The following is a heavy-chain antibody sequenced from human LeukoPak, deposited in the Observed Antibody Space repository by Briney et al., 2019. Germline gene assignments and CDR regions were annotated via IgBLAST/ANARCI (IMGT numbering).Heavy chain of an antibody. D-gene: IGHD6-19*01. Sequence: PGGPLKLSGAASGFALSSSGRSWVGQAPGKGLEWVANINQGGSDKYYVDSVKGRFTISRDNAKNSLYLQMNSLRVEDTAVYFCAKVDSYNSGWLADWGQGTLVTVSS. CDR3: AKVDSYNSGWLAD. J-gene: IGHJ4*02. V-gene: IGHV3-7*04. CDR2: INQGGSDK. CDR1: GFALSSSG.